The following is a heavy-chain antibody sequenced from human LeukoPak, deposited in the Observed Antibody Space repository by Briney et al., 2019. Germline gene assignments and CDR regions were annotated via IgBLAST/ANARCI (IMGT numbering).Heavy chain of an antibody. Sequence: SETLSLTCPVSGGSISNYYWSWIRQPPGKGLEWIGYIHYSGSTYYNPSLTSRVTISIDTSKNQLSLRLSSVTAADTAVYYCAREGSRDFWSGPVYCFDYWGQGTLVTVSS. J-gene: IGHJ4*02. D-gene: IGHD3-3*01. CDR2: IHYSGST. CDR1: GGSISNYY. V-gene: IGHV4-59*01. CDR3: AREGSRDFWSGPVYCFDY.